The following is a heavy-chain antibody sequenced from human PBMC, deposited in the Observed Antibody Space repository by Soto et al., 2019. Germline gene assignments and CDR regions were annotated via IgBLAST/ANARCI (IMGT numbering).Heavy chain of an antibody. J-gene: IGHJ3*02. CDR1: GFTVSRNY. D-gene: IGHD4-17*01. V-gene: IGHV3-53*01. CDR3: ARETVTTGGGAFDI. CDR2: LYIDGTT. Sequence: EVLLVESGGGLTQPGGSLRLSCAVSGFTVSRNYMSWVHQAPGEGLEWVSVLYIDGTTYYADSLEGRFTISRDNSKNTLYLQMNSLRAEDTAVYYCARETVTTGGGAFDIWGQGTMVTVSS.